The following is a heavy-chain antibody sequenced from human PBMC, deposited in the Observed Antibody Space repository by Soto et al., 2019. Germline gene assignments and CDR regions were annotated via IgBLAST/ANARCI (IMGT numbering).Heavy chain of an antibody. CDR3: ARGGDYYDSSGYHGSAFDI. CDR2: IIPIFGTA. CDR1: GGTFSSYA. D-gene: IGHD3-22*01. Sequence: QVQLVQSGAEVKKPGSSVKVSCKASGGTFSSYAISWVRQAPGQGLEWMGGIIPIFGTANYAQKFQGRVTITADETTSTGYMELSSLGSEDTGVYYCARGGDYYDSSGYHGSAFDIWGQGTMVTVSS. V-gene: IGHV1-69*01. J-gene: IGHJ3*02.